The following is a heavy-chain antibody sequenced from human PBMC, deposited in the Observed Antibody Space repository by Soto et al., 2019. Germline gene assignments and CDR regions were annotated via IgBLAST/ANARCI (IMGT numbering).Heavy chain of an antibody. V-gene: IGHV1-8*01. CDR2: MNPNSGNT. CDR3: ERLAMLGYYFDY. Sequence: QVQLVQSGAEVKKPGASVKVSCKASGYTFTSYDINWVRQATGQGLEWMGWMNPNSGNTGYAQKFQGRVTMTRNTSISTAYMELRSMRSEEKAVYYCERLAMLGYYFDYWGQGTLVTVSS. D-gene: IGHD7-27*01. J-gene: IGHJ4*02. CDR1: GYTFTSYD.